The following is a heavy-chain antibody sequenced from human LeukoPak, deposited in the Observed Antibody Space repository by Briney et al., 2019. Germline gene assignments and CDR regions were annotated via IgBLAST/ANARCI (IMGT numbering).Heavy chain of an antibody. CDR1: GYSVSSGYY. D-gene: IGHD3-22*01. CDR2: IYHSGST. J-gene: IGHJ3*02. V-gene: IGHV4-38-2*02. CDR3: ARDITYYCDSSGYHDAFDI. Sequence: SETLSLTCTVSGYSVSSGYYWGWIRQSPGKGLEWIGSIYHSGSTYYSPSLRSRITISVDTSKNQFSLKLSSVTAADTAVYYCARDITYYCDSSGYHDAFDIWAKGQWSPSLQ.